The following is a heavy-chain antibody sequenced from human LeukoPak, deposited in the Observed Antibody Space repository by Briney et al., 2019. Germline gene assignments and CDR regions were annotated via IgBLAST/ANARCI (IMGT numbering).Heavy chain of an antibody. CDR1: GYSFSNYW. Sequence: GESLKISCEGSGYSFSNYWVGWVRQMPGKGLEWVGIINPGDSDTRYSPSFRGQVTISADESIGTAYLQWSSLKASDTAMYYCARSRYYFDYWGQGTLVTVSS. CDR2: INPGDSDT. V-gene: IGHV5-51*01. J-gene: IGHJ4*02. D-gene: IGHD3-9*01. CDR3: ARSRYYFDY.